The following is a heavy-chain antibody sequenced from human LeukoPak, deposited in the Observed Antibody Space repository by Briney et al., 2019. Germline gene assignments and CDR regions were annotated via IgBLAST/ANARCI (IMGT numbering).Heavy chain of an antibody. CDR3: ARESRRDGYKFDY. CDR1: GGSISSGGYY. Sequence: PSETLSLTCTVSGGSISSGGYYWSWIRQHPGKGLEWIVYIYYSGRTYYNPSLKSRVTISVDTSKNQFSLKLSSVTAADTAVYYCARESRRDGYKFDYWGQGTLVTASS. CDR2: IYYSGRT. V-gene: IGHV4-31*03. J-gene: IGHJ4*02. D-gene: IGHD5-24*01.